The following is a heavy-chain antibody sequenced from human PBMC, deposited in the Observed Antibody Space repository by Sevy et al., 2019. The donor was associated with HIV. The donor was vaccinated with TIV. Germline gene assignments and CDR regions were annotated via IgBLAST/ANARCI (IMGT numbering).Heavy chain of an antibody. J-gene: IGHJ4*02. CDR1: GGSFSGYY. CDR3: ARGSVIRLARTNARIGDDY. V-gene: IGHV4-34*01. CDR2: INHSGST. D-gene: IGHD2-21*01. Sequence: SETLSLTCAVYGGSFSGYYWSWIRQPPGKGLEWIGEINHSGSTNYNPSLKRRVTISVDTSKNQFSLKLSSVTAADTAVYYCARGSVIRLARTNARIGDDYWGQGTLVTVSS.